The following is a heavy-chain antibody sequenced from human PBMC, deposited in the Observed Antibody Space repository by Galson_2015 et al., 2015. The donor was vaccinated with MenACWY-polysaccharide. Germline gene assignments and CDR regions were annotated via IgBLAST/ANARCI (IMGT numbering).Heavy chain of an antibody. CDR3: VRDVGGIAAAGTKGWFDP. Sequence: SLRLSCAASGFTFSHYGMHWVRQAPGKGLERVAVIWYDGSNKYYADSVNGRFTISRDNSKNTLYLQMNSLRAEDTAMYYCVRDVGGIAAAGTKGWFDPWGQGILVTVSS. CDR2: IWYDGSNK. V-gene: IGHV3-33*01. J-gene: IGHJ5*02. D-gene: IGHD6-25*01. CDR1: GFTFSHYG.